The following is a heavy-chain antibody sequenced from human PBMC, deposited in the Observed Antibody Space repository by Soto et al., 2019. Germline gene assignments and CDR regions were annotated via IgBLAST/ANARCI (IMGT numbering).Heavy chain of an antibody. CDR1: VGSISSSSYF. CDR2: IYYSGST. D-gene: IGHD3-10*01. J-gene: IGHJ5*02. V-gene: IGHV4-39*01. CDR3: ACDPSYFWFDH. Sequence: QLQLQESGPGLVKPSETLSLTCTVSVGSISSSSYFSGWVRQPTGKGLAWIGSIYYSGSTDYNLSGRGRVTVAVATCTDQFSLRLRCLAAAAMDVYSCACDPSYFWFDHWGQGTLVTVSS.